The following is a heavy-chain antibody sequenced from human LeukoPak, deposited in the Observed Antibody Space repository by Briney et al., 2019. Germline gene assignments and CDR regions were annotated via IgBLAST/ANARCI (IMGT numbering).Heavy chain of an antibody. Sequence: PSQTLSLTCTVSGGSISSGGYSWSWIRQHPGKGLEWIGYIYYSGSTYYNPSLKSRVTISVDTSKNQFSLKLSSVTAADTAVYYCARVTKNYDFWSGYYGGPQYYFDYWGQGTLVTVSS. D-gene: IGHD3-3*01. J-gene: IGHJ4*02. CDR1: GGSISSGGYS. CDR3: ARVTKNYDFWSGYYGGPQYYFDY. V-gene: IGHV4-31*03. CDR2: IYYSGST.